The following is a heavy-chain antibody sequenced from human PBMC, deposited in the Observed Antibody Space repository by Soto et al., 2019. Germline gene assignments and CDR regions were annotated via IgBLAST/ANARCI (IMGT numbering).Heavy chain of an antibody. V-gene: IGHV3-74*01. CDR2: IKFDGSIT. Sequence: DVQVVESGGRLVQPGGSLRLSCPASGFTFSSYWLHWVRQTPGKGLVWVSRIKFDGSITNYADSVKGRVTLSRDNAKNTLYLQMDTLRADDTAVYYCARGARTYYYFDYWGQGTLVTVSS. D-gene: IGHD1-26*01. CDR1: GFTFSSYW. J-gene: IGHJ4*02. CDR3: ARGARTYYYFDY.